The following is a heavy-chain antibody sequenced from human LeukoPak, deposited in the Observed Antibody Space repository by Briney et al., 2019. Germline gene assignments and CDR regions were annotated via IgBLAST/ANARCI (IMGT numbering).Heavy chain of an antibody. CDR2: IYSSGST. Sequence: PPETLSLTCTVSGGSISSYYWSWVRQPAGKGLEWIGRIYSSGSTNYNPSLKSRVTMSVDTSKNQLSLNLSSVTAADTALYYCARYGYSSSAFDYWGQGTLVTVSS. CDR3: ARYGYSSSAFDY. J-gene: IGHJ4*02. D-gene: IGHD6-13*01. CDR1: GGSISSYY. V-gene: IGHV4-4*07.